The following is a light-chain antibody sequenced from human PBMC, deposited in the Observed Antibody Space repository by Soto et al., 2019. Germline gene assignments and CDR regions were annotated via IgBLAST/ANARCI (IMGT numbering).Light chain of an antibody. CDR1: QGMSGH. J-gene: IGKJ3*01. V-gene: IGKV1-9*01. CDR3: QQFHSCPMFI. CDR2: AAD. Sequence: DIQLTQSPSFLSASIGDRVTITCRASQGMSGHLAWYQQKPGKAPELLIYAADTLQSGVPSRFSGSRSGTEFTLAISSLQPEDVATYYWQQFHSCPMFIFGPGTAVDIK.